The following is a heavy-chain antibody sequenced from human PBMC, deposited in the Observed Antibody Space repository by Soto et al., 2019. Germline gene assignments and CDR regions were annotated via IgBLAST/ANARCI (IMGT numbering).Heavy chain of an antibody. CDR2: IYYSGST. Sequence: QVQLQESGPGLVKPSQTLSLTCTVSGGSISSGGYYWSWIRQHPGKGLEWIGYIYYSGSTYYNPSLKSRVTISVDTSKNQFSRKLSSVTAADTAVYYCARAESGVDSSGYPVDPWGQGTLVTVSS. D-gene: IGHD3-22*01. V-gene: IGHV4-31*03. CDR1: GGSISSGGYY. J-gene: IGHJ5*02. CDR3: ARAESGVDSSGYPVDP.